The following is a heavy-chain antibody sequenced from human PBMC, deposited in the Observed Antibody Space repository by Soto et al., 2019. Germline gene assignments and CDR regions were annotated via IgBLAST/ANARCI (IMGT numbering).Heavy chain of an antibody. J-gene: IGHJ4*02. CDR3: ARDRYDSSGYYLVAEY. Sequence: QVQLVQSGAEVKKPGASVKVSCKASGYTFTSYGFSWVRQAPGQGLEWMGCISGPNGNTNYAQKLQGRVTMTTDTSSSTVYMELRSLRSDDTAVYYCARDRYDSSGYYLVAEYWGQGTLVTVSS. D-gene: IGHD3-22*01. CDR2: ISGPNGNT. CDR1: GYTFTSYG. V-gene: IGHV1-18*01.